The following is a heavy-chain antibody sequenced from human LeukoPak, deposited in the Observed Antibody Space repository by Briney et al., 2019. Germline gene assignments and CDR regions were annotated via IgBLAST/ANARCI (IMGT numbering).Heavy chain of an antibody. J-gene: IGHJ6*03. CDR1: GFTFSSYG. Sequence: GGSLRLSCAASGFTFSSYGMHWVRQAPGKGLEWVAYIQYDGSNEQYADSVKGRFSISRDSSKNILYLQMNSLRAEDTAVYYCAKDRCSNGIGCFYYYMDVWGKGTTVTISS. CDR3: AKDRCSNGIGCFYYYMDV. D-gene: IGHD2-8*01. CDR2: IQYDGSNE. V-gene: IGHV3-30*02.